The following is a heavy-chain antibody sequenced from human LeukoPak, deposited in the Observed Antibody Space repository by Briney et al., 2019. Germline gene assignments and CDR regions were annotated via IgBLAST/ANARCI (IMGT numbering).Heavy chain of an antibody. CDR3: ARAGAEVTTHFDY. CDR1: RYSFSIFG. J-gene: IGHJ4*02. D-gene: IGHD2-21*02. CDR2: ISASNGNT. V-gene: IGHV1-18*01. Sequence: ASVKVSCKTSRYSFSIFGVNWVRQAPVQGLEWVGWISASNGNTNYAQKFQGRVTITTDTSTSTAHMELRSLTSDDTAVYFCARAGAEVTTHFDYWGQGTLVTVSS.